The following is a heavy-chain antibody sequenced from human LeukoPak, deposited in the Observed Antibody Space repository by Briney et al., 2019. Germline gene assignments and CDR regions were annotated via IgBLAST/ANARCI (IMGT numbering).Heavy chain of an antibody. V-gene: IGHV4-38-2*01. CDR2: IYHSGST. CDR3: ARLTKELRYFDWLCYFGY. CDR1: GYSISSGYY. J-gene: IGHJ4*02. D-gene: IGHD3-9*01. Sequence: SETLSLTCAVSGYSISSGYYWGWIRQPPGKGLEWIGSIYHSGSTYYNPSLKSRVTISVDTSKNQFSLKLSSVTAADTAVYYCARLTKELRYFDWLCYFGYWGQGTLVTVSS.